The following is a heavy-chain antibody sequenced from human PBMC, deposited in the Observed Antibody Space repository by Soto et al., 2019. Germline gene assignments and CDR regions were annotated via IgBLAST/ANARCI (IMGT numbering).Heavy chain of an antibody. Sequence: PGGSLRLSCEGSGFRFDNYGMTWVRQVPNKGLEWVSGIYKNGDGAQYVDSVQGRFIISRDNAKNSLYLQMNSLRVEDTALYFCARGSYGDLFDYWGKGTLVTVSS. D-gene: IGHD4-17*01. CDR1: GFRFDNYG. CDR3: ARGSYGDLFDY. CDR2: IYKNGDGA. J-gene: IGHJ4*02. V-gene: IGHV3-20*04.